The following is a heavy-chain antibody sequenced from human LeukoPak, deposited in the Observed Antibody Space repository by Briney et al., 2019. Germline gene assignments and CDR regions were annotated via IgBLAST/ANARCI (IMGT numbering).Heavy chain of an antibody. Sequence: PSETLSLTCTVSGGSISSYYWSWIRQPAGKGLEWIGEINHLGTTNTNPSLKSRVTISVDTSKHQFSLRLASVTAADTAIYFCARGGNVLVVTQKRKKPFDYWGQGTLVTVSS. D-gene: IGHD2-8*01. CDR1: GGSISSYY. CDR2: INHLGTT. J-gene: IGHJ4*02. CDR3: ARGGNVLVVTQKRKKPFDY. V-gene: IGHV4-34*01.